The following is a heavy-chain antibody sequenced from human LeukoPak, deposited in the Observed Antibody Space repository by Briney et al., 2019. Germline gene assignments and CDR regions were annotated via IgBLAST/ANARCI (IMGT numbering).Heavy chain of an antibody. J-gene: IGHJ6*02. CDR2: INSGGSST. CDR1: GFTFSSYW. V-gene: IGHV3-74*01. D-gene: IGHD3-3*01. Sequence: GGSLRLSCAASGFTFSSYWMHWVRQAPGKGLVWVSRINSGGSSTSYADSVKGRFTISRDNAKNTLYLQMNSLRAEDTAVYYCAREHSLFGVVMSTIYYYGMDVWGQGTTVTVSS. CDR3: AREHSLFGVVMSTIYYYGMDV.